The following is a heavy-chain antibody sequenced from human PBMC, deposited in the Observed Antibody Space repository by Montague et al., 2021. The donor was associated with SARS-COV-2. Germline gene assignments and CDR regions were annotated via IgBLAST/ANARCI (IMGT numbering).Heavy chain of an antibody. CDR2: IDWDDDK. CDR3: ARRLVAAAGSPFDP. CDR1: GFSLSTSGMC. Sequence: PALVKPTQTLTLTCTFSGFSLSTSGMCVSWIRQPPGKALEWLARIDWDDDKYYSTSLKTRHTVSKDTSKNQVVLTMTNMDPVDTATYYCARRLVAAAGSPFDPWGQGTLVTVSS. V-gene: IGHV2-70*11. J-gene: IGHJ5*02. D-gene: IGHD6-13*01.